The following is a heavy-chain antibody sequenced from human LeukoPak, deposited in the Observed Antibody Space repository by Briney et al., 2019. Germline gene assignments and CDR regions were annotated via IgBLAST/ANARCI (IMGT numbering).Heavy chain of an antibody. D-gene: IGHD3-16*02. V-gene: IGHV4-59*08. J-gene: IGHJ3*02. CDR3: EVSYTKHGFDI. CDR1: GGSISSYY. Sequence: SETLSLTCTVSGGSISSYYWSWIRQPPGKGLEWIGSIYYSGSTNYKPSLKSRVTISVDTSKNQFSLRLSSVTAADTAVYYCEVSYTKHGFDIWGQGTMVTVSS. CDR2: IYYSGST.